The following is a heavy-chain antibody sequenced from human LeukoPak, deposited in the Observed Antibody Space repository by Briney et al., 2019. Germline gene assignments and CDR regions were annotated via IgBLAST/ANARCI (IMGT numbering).Heavy chain of an antibody. CDR2: TYYRSTWYN. D-gene: IGHD2-2*01. V-gene: IGHV6-1*01. CDR3: ARRLTQYDCFDP. J-gene: IGHJ5*02. Sequence: SQTLSLTCAISGDSVSSNSVTWHWIRQSPSRGLEWLGRTYYRSTWYNDYAVSVRGRITVNPDTCKNQFSLHLNSVTPEDTAVYYCARRLTQYDCFDPWGQGILVTVSS. CDR1: GDSVSSNSVT.